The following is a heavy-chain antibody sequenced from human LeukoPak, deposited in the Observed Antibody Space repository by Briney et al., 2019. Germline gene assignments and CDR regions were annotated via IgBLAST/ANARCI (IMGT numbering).Heavy chain of an antibody. CDR1: EFIFSNYW. D-gene: IGHD2-21*01. Sequence: PGGSLRLSCAASEFIFSNYWMHWIRQAPGKGLVWVSRIESDGSISYADSVKGRFTISRDNAKNTVYLQMNSLRAEDTAVYYCARGVYSAGHLVDFWGQGTLVTVSS. CDR3: ARGVYSAGHLVDF. J-gene: IGHJ4*02. V-gene: IGHV3-74*01. CDR2: IESDGSI.